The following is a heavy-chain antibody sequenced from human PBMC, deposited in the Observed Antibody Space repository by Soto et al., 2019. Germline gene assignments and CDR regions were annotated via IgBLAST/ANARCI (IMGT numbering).Heavy chain of an antibody. CDR2: ISGYNNNK. Sequence: ASVKVSCKASGYTFTSYGIIWVRQAPGQGLELMGWISGYNNNKNYAQKYQARVTMTTDTSTRTAYMELRSLRSDDTAVYYCARVGAIAPAEGDYWGQGTLVIVTS. V-gene: IGHV1-18*01. CDR1: GYTFTSYG. CDR3: ARVGAIAPAEGDY. J-gene: IGHJ4*02. D-gene: IGHD6-13*01.